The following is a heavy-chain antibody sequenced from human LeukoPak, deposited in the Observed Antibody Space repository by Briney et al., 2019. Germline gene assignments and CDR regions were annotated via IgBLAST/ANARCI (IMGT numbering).Heavy chain of an antibody. Sequence: GGSLRLSCAASGFTFSSYWMRWVRQAPGKGLEWVANIKEDGSEKHYVDSVKGRFTISRDNAKNSLYLQMNSLRAEDTAVYYCARGNKGVDVWGQGTTVTVSS. CDR2: IKEDGSEK. J-gene: IGHJ6*02. CDR3: ARGNKGVDV. D-gene: IGHD1/OR15-1a*01. CDR1: GFTFSSYW. V-gene: IGHV3-7*01.